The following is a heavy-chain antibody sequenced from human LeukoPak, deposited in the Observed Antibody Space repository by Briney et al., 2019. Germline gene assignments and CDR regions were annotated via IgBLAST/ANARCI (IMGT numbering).Heavy chain of an antibody. Sequence: SETLSLTCTISDGSISNYYWSWIRQSPGKGLEWIGNIYYSGSTNYNPSLKSRVTISIDTSKNQFSLKLSSVTAADTAVYFCARWGSGTSPFDDWGQGTLVTVSS. CDR2: IYYSGST. CDR1: DGSISNYY. CDR3: ARWGSGTSPFDD. V-gene: IGHV4-59*12. D-gene: IGHD3-16*01. J-gene: IGHJ4*02.